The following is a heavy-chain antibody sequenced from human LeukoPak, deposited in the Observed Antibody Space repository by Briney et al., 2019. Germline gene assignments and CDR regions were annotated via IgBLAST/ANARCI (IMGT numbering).Heavy chain of an antibody. J-gene: IGHJ6*03. CDR2: IRSKAYGGTT. V-gene: IGHV3-49*04. D-gene: IGHD2-2*01. CDR1: GFTFGDYA. Sequence: GGSLRLSCTASGFTFGDYAMSWVRQAPGKGLEWVGFIRSKAYGGTTEYAASVKGRFSISRDDSKSIAYLQMNSLKTEDTDVYYCTSDRLVAGYYYYMDVWGKGTTVTVSS. CDR3: TSDRLVAGYYYYMDV.